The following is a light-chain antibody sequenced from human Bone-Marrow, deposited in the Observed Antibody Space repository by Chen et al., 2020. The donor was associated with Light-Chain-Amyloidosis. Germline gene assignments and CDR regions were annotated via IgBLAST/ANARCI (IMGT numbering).Light chain of an antibody. CDR1: HSVSSN. J-gene: IGKJ5*01. CDR2: GAS. CDR3: QQYYDWPQIT. V-gene: IGKV3-15*01. Sequence: EIEMTQSPANLDVSPGDSVNLSCRASHSVSSNLAWYQQKPGQAPRLLIFGASTRATVIPVRFSGSGSGTEFTLTISSLQSEDFATYYCQQYYDWPQITFGQGTRLEN.